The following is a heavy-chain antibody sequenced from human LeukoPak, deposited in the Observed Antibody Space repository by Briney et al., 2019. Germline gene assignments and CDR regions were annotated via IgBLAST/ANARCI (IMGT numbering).Heavy chain of an antibody. Sequence: GGSLRLSCAASGFTFSSYGMHWVRQAPGKGLEWVAVIWYDGSNKYYADSVKGRFTISRGNSKNTLYLQMNSLRAEDTAVYYCARDGRNYDFWSGYYPYGMDVWGQGTTVTVSS. CDR2: IWYDGSNK. V-gene: IGHV3-33*01. CDR1: GFTFSSYG. J-gene: IGHJ6*02. D-gene: IGHD3-3*01. CDR3: ARDGRNYDFWSGYYPYGMDV.